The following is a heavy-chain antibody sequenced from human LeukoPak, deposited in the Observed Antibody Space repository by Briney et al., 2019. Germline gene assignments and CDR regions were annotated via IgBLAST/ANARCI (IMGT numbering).Heavy chain of an antibody. CDR3: AKGFTGYYDSSGYYDFDY. Sequence: GGSLRLSCAASGFTFSSYAMSWVRQAPGKGLEWVSAISGSGVSTYYADSVKGRFTISRDSSKNTLYLQMNSLRAEDTAVYYCAKGFTGYYDSSGYYDFDYWGQGTLVTVSS. V-gene: IGHV3-23*01. CDR1: GFTFSSYA. D-gene: IGHD3-22*01. CDR2: ISGSGVST. J-gene: IGHJ4*02.